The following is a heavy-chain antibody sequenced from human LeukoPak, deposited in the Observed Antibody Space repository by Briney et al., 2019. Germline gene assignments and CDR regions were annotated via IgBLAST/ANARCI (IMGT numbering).Heavy chain of an antibody. Sequence: SETLSLTCTVSGGSISTYYWSWIRQPPGKGMEWIGYIYHSGSTKYNPSLKSRVTISVDTSKNQFSLKLSSVTAADTAVYYCARDTTDSSGYYCDYWGQGTLVTVSS. J-gene: IGHJ4*02. CDR3: ARDTTDSSGYYCDY. CDR2: IYHSGST. V-gene: IGHV4-59*12. CDR1: GGSISTYY. D-gene: IGHD3-22*01.